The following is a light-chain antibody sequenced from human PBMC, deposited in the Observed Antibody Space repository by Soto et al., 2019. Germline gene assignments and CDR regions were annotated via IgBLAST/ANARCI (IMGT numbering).Light chain of an antibody. CDR2: GVS. Sequence: QSALTQPPSASGSPGQSVTISCTGTSSDVGSYNLVSWHQQHPGKAPKVMIYGVSQRPSGVPDRFSGSKSGNTASLTVSGLQAEEEADYYCSSYAGSPVVFGAGTPLTVL. V-gene: IGLV2-8*01. CDR3: SSYAGSPVV. J-gene: IGLJ2*01. CDR1: SSDVGSYNL.